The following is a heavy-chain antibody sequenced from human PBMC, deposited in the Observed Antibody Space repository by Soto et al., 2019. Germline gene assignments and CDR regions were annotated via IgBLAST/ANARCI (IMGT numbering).Heavy chain of an antibody. CDR1: GFTFNTW. CDR2: IDSDGSIT. J-gene: IGHJ4*02. V-gene: IGHV3-74*01. CDR3: ATLGLQQAF. Sequence: GGSLRLSCAASGFTFNTWMHWVRQAPGEGLVWVSSIDSDGSITSYADSVKGRFTISRDNAKNTLYLQMNSLRAEDTAVYYCATLGLQQAFWGQGTLVTISS. D-gene: IGHD2-21*02.